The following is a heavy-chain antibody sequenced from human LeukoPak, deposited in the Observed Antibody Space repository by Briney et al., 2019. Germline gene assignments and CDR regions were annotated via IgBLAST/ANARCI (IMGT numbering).Heavy chain of an antibody. J-gene: IGHJ4*02. Sequence: GGSLRLSCVGSGFTFRSHAMSWVRQAPEKGLEFVSGIYENGGTTYYADSVKGRFSISRDNSKNTLYLQMNSLRAEDTAVYYCAKDSLIYDFWSGPDYWGQGTLVTVSS. CDR3: AKDSLIYDFWSGPDY. V-gene: IGHV3-23*01. CDR1: GFTFRSHA. CDR2: IYENGGTT. D-gene: IGHD3-3*01.